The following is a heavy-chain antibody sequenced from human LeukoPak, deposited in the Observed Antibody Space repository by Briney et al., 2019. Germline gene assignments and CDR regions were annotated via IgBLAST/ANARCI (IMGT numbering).Heavy chain of an antibody. CDR3: AKTYYYDSSGYYYVPLDAFDI. CDR2: ISGSGAFT. J-gene: IGHJ3*02. V-gene: IGHV3-23*01. CDR1: GFTFNTYA. D-gene: IGHD3-22*01. Sequence: GRSLRLSCAASGFTFNTYAMSWVRQAPGTGLEWVSTISGSGAFTKYADSVTGRFTISRDNSKNTLYLQLNSLRAEDTATYYCAKTYYYDSSGYYYVPLDAFDIWGQGTMVTVSS.